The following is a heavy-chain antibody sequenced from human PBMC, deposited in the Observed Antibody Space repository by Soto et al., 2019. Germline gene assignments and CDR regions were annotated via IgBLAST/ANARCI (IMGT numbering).Heavy chain of an antibody. V-gene: IGHV4-4*02. CDR1: GGSISGSYW. Sequence: SETLSLTCAVSGGSISGSYWWAWVRQTPGRGLEWIGQVYHGGSTNYNPSLKNRVTISVDKSKNHFSLSLTSVTAADTAVYFCAAFVNYDFWRDGGRHYYFDYWGQGSLVTVSS. CDR3: AAFVNYDFWRDGGRHYYFDY. D-gene: IGHD3-3*01. J-gene: IGHJ4*02. CDR2: VYHGGST.